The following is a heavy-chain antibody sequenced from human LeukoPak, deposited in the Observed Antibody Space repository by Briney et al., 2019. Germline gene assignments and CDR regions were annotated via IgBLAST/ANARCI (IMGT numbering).Heavy chain of an antibody. CDR1: GGSFSGYY. CDR3: ARGVRLNPSYFDY. Sequence: KPSETLSLTCAVYGGSFSGYYWSWIRQPPGKGLEWIGYIYYSGSTNYNPSLKSRVTISVDTSKNQFSLKLSSVTAADTAVYYCARGVRLNPSYFDYWGQGTLVTVSS. J-gene: IGHJ4*02. D-gene: IGHD1-1*01. CDR2: IYYSGST. V-gene: IGHV4-59*01.